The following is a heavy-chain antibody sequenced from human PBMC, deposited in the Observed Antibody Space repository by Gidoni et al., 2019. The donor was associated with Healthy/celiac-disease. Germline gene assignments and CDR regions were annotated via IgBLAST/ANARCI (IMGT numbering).Heavy chain of an antibody. CDR1: GFAFSCLR. D-gene: IGHD3-9*01. J-gene: IGHJ6*02. CDR2: IWYDGRNK. Sequence: QVQLVEPGGGVVLPGWSLLSPYASSGFAFSCLRRHWARQATGTGLEWVAVIWYDGRNKYYAGSVKGRFTISRDNSKNTRYLQMSSLKAEDTAVYYCARDILTGYGYYYYNGMDDWGQGTTVTVSS. V-gene: IGHV3-33*01. CDR3: ARDILTGYGYYYYNGMDD.